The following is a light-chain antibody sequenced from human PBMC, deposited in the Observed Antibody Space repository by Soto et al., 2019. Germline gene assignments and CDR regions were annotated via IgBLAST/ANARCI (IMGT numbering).Light chain of an antibody. V-gene: IGLV2-14*03. Sequence: QSVLTQPASVSGSPGQSITISCTGTSSDIGGYNYVSWYQHHPGKAPKLIIYDVSHRPSGVSNRFSGSKSGNTASLTISGLQADDEADYYCSSYTSSSPPVFGGGTKVTVL. CDR3: SSYTSSSPPV. CDR2: DVS. J-gene: IGLJ2*01. CDR1: SSDIGGYNY.